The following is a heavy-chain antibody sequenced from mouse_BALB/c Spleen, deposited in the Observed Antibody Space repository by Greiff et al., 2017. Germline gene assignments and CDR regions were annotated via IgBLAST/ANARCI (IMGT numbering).Heavy chain of an antibody. CDR1: GFTFSSFG. CDR2: ISSGSSTI. V-gene: IGHV5-17*02. Sequence: EVMLVESGGGLVQPGGSRKLSCAASGFTFSSFGMHWVRQAPEKGLEWVAYISSGSSTIYYADTVKGRFTISRDNPKNTLFLQMTSLRSEDTAMYYCARSGINWVWGQGTLVTVSA. J-gene: IGHJ3*01. CDR3: ARSGINWV. D-gene: IGHD4-1*02.